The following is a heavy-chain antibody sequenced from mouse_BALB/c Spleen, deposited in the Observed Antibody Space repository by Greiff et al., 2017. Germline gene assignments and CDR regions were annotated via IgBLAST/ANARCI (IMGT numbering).Heavy chain of an antibody. CDR1: GFTFSSYG. Sequence: EVMLVESGGGLVQPGGSLKLSCAASGFTFSSYGMSWVRQTPDKRLELVATINSNGGSTYYPDSVKGRFTISRDNAKNTLYLQMSSLKSEDTAMYYRARDHTTGRNYAMDYWGQGTSVTVSA. J-gene: IGHJ4*01. D-gene: IGHD1-1*01. V-gene: IGHV5-6-3*01. CDR2: INSNGGST. CDR3: ARDHTTGRNYAMDY.